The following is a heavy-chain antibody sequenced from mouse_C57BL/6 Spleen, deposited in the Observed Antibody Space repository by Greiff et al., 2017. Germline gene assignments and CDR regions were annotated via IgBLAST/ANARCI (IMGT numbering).Heavy chain of an antibody. CDR3: ARHGRFTTVVATEVAWFAY. J-gene: IGHJ3*01. V-gene: IGHV1-62-2*01. D-gene: IGHD1-1*01. Sequence: VQLQQSDAELVKPGASVKLSCKASGYTFTEYTIHWVKQRSGQGLEWIGWFYPGSGSIKYNEKFKDKATLTADKSSSTAYMELSRLTSEDAAVYFGARHGRFTTVVATEVAWFAYWGQGTLATGSA. CDR1: GYTFTEYT. CDR2: FYPGSGSI.